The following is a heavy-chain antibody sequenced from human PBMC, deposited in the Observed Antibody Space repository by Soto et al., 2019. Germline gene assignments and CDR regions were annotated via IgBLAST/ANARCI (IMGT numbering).Heavy chain of an antibody. Sequence: EMQLVQSGGGLVKPGGSLRLSCVASRFNFSAAWLNWIRQAPWNVLEWVGRIKTKSEGETADYTAPVRGRFTISRDDSQNTLHLQMDSLKTEDTAVYYCEKVPYRRGPTWGLGVLVTVSS. CDR2: IKTKSEGETA. CDR3: EKVPYRRGPT. V-gene: IGHV3-15*07. D-gene: IGHD1-26*01. J-gene: IGHJ4*02. CDR1: RFNFSAAW.